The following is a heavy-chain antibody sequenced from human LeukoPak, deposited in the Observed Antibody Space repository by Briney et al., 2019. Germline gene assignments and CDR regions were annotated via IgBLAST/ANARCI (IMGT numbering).Heavy chain of an antibody. V-gene: IGHV3-30*18. Sequence: GGSLRLSCAASGFTFSSYGMHWVRQAPGKGLEWVAVISYDGSNKYYADSVKGRFTISRDNSKNTLYLQMNSLRAEDTAVYYCAKDSGSSSWFEYYFDYWGQGTVVTVSS. CDR2: ISYDGSNK. D-gene: IGHD6-13*01. J-gene: IGHJ4*02. CDR1: GFTFSSYG. CDR3: AKDSGSSSWFEYYFDY.